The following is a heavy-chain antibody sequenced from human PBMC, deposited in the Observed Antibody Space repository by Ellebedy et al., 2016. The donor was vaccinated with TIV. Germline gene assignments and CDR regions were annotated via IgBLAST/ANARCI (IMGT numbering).Heavy chain of an antibody. D-gene: IGHD6-19*01. J-gene: IGHJ6*02. CDR1: GASISSSKYY. V-gene: IGHV4-61*01. Sequence: SETLSLTCTVSGASISSSKYYWSWIRQPPGKGLEWIGYIYYSGSTNYNPSLKSRVTISVDTSKNQFSLKLSSVTAADTAVYYCARVIAVAGTYYYGMDVWGQGTTVTVSS. CDR3: ARVIAVAGTYYYGMDV. CDR2: IYYSGST.